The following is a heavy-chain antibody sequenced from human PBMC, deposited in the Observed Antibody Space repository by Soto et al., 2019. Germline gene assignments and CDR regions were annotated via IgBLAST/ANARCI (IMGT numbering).Heavy chain of an antibody. D-gene: IGHD3-10*01. CDR3: ARVEVYGSGSYGERYWFDP. J-gene: IGHJ5*02. CDR1: GYTFTSYG. V-gene: IGHV1-18*01. Sequence: ASVKVSCKASGYTFTSYGISWVRQAPGQGLEWMGWISAYNGNTNYAQKLQGRVTMATDTSTSTAYMELRSLRSDDPAVYYCARVEVYGSGSYGERYWFDPWGQGTLVTVSS. CDR2: ISAYNGNT.